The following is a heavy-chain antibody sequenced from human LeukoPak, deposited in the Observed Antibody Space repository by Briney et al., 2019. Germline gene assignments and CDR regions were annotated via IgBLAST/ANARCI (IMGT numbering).Heavy chain of an antibody. D-gene: IGHD6-13*01. CDR3: AKDVSGYSSSWYSPLFDY. Sequence: GGSLRLSCAASGFTFSSYAMSWVRQAPGKGLEWVSAISGSGGSTYYADSVKGRFTISRDNSKNTLYLQMNSLRAEDTAVYYCAKDVSGYSSSWYSPLFDYWGQGTLVTVSS. CDR1: GFTFSSYA. V-gene: IGHV3-23*01. CDR2: ISGSGGST. J-gene: IGHJ4*02.